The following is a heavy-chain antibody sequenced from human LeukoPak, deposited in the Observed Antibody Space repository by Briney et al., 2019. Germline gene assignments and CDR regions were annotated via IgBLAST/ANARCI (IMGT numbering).Heavy chain of an antibody. CDR2: IHYSGST. D-gene: IGHD5-18*01. V-gene: IGHV4-59*02. CDR1: GSSVTSHY. Sequence: SETLSLTCTVSGSSVTSHYWSWIRQPPGKGLEWIGNIHYSGSTNYNPSLKSRVTISMDTSKNLFSLRLSSMTAADTAVYYCARGQDRGYRFGHGFDYWGQGTLVTVSS. CDR3: ARGQDRGYRFGHGFDY. J-gene: IGHJ4*02.